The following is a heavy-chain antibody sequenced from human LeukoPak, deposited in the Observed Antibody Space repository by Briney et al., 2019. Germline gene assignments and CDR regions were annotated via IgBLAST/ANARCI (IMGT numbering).Heavy chain of an antibody. D-gene: IGHD3-16*01. Sequence: PGGSLRLSCAASGFTFSDYYMSWIRQAPGKGLEWVAYISSSGNTRYYADSVKGRFTIPRDNAKNSLYLQMNSLRAEDTAVYYCAWGGMAAFDSWGQGTLVTVSS. CDR1: GFTFSDYY. J-gene: IGHJ4*02. CDR3: AWGGMAAFDS. CDR2: ISSSGNTR. V-gene: IGHV3-11*04.